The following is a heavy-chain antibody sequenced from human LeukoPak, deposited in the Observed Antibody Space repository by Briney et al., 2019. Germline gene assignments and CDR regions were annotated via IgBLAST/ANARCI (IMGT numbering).Heavy chain of an antibody. CDR1: GFTFSNYA. Sequence: GGSLRLSCSASGFTFSNYAMHWVRQTPGKGLEYVSDISSNGGITYYAASVKGRFTVSRDNSKNMLYLQMNSLRAEDTAVYYCVKDKYPVVVAATLDYWGQGILVTVSS. CDR3: VKDKYPVVVAATLDY. V-gene: IGHV3-64D*09. J-gene: IGHJ4*02. CDR2: ISSNGGIT. D-gene: IGHD2-15*01.